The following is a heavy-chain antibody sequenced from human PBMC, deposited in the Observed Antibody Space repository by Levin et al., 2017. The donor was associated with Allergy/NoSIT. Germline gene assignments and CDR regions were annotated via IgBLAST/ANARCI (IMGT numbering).Heavy chain of an antibody. J-gene: IGHJ3*02. CDR2: INPNSGGT. V-gene: IGHV1-2*02. CDR3: ASPPLDYGDYPSHAFDS. CDR1: GYTFTGYY. Sequence: ASVKVSCKASGYTFTGYYMHWVRQAPGQGLEWMGWINPNSGGTNYAQKFQGRVTMTRDTSISTAYMELSRLRSDDTAVYYCASPPLDYGDYPSHAFDSWGQGTMVTVSS. D-gene: IGHD4-17*01.